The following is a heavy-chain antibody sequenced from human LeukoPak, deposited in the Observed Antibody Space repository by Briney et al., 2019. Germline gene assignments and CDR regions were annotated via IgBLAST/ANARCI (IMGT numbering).Heavy chain of an antibody. J-gene: IGHJ5*02. V-gene: IGHV4-59*08. CDR3: ARYSPGYRRAMTPVTHDGDWFDP. Sequence: SETLSLTCAVYGGSFSGYYWSWIRQPPGKGLEWIGYIYYSGSTNYNPSLKSRVTISVDTSKNQFSLKLSSVTAADTAVYYCARYSPGYRRAMTPVTHDGDWFDPWGQGTLVTVSS. CDR2: IYYSGST. D-gene: IGHD4-17*01. CDR1: GGSFSGYY.